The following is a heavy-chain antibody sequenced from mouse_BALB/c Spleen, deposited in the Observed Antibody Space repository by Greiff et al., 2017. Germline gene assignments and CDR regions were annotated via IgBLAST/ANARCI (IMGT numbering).Heavy chain of an antibody. J-gene: IGHJ3*01. CDR3: ARGGYGNSPWFAY. D-gene: IGHD2-1*01. CDR2: IWAGGST. V-gene: IGHV2-9*02. Sequence: QVQLKESGPGLVAPSQSLSITCTVSGFSLTSYGVHWVRQPPGKGLEWLGVIWAGGSTNYNSALMSRLSISKDNSKSQVFLKMNSLQTDDTAMYYCARGGYGNSPWFAYWGQGTLVTVSA. CDR1: GFSLTSYG.